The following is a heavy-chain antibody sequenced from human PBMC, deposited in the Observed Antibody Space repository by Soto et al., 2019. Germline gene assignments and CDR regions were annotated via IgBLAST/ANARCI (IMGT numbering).Heavy chain of an antibody. Sequence: PSETLSLTCTVSGGSISSSGYFWGWIRQPPGKGLEWMGSISHTGATYYNPSLKSRVTISADTSRNQFSLNLSSVTATDTAVYYCARSAGNIWLPVRFAPWGQGTLFTASS. D-gene: IGHD5-12*01. CDR1: GGSISSSGYF. J-gene: IGHJ5*02. V-gene: IGHV4-39*01. CDR3: ARSAGNIWLPVRFAP. CDR2: ISHTGAT.